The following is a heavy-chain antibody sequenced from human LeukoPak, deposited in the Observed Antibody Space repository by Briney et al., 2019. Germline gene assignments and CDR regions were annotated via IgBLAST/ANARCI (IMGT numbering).Heavy chain of an antibody. D-gene: IGHD6-19*01. CDR3: ARDGGIAVAGTNYYYYYMDV. J-gene: IGHJ6*03. V-gene: IGHV1-69*13. CDR2: IIPIFGTA. CDR1: GGTFSSYA. Sequence: ASVKVSCKASGGTFSSYAISWVRQAPGQGLEWMGGIIPIFGTANYAQKFQGRVTITADESTSTAYMELSSLRSEDTAVYYCARDGGIAVAGTNYYYYYMDVWGKGTTVTVSS.